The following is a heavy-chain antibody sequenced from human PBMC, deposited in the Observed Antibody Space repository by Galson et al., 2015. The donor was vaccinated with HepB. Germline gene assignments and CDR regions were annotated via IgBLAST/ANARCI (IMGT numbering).Heavy chain of an antibody. J-gene: IGHJ3*02. V-gene: IGHV3-53*01. Sequence: SLRLSCAISGFPVRNHCMSWVRQAPGKGLEWVSIIHSAGSTYYADSVKGRFTISRDYTTNTVFLQMNSMRAEDTAMYYCAREDDAFDIWGQGTMVTVSS. CDR2: IHSAGST. CDR1: GFPVRNHC. CDR3: AREDDAFDI.